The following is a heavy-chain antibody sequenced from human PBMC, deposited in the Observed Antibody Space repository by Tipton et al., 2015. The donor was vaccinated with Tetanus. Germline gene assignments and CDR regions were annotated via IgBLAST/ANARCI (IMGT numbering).Heavy chain of an antibody. J-gene: IGHJ4*02. Sequence: TLSLTCTVSGGSFRSGDHYWSWIRQPPGKGLEWIGYIYYSGETNYNPSVSSRLTISLDTSKNQVSLRLTSVTAADTAVYFCARIRYYPDSSAFLSDYWGRGIRVTVSS. CDR2: IYYSGET. CDR1: GGSFRSGDHY. CDR3: ARIRYYPDSSAFLSDY. V-gene: IGHV4-61*08. D-gene: IGHD3-22*01.